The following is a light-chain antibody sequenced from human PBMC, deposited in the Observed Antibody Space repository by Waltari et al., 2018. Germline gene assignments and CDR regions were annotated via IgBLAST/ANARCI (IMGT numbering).Light chain of an antibody. V-gene: IGLV1-40*01. CDR1: SSNIGTGYE. CDR3: QSYDISLNGWV. J-gene: IGLJ3*02. Sequence: QSVLTQPPSVPGAPGQRVTISCTGNSSNIGTGYELHWYQQFPGTAPRLLIFDNRNRPSGVPDRFSGSKSGTSASLAITGLQAEDEADYYCQSYDISLNGWVFGGGTKLTVL. CDR2: DNR.